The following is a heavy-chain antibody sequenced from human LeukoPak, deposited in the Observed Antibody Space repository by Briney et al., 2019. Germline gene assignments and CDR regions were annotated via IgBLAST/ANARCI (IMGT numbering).Heavy chain of an antibody. CDR1: GFTFSSYA. V-gene: IGHV3-23*01. D-gene: IGHD3-22*01. CDR2: ISGSGGST. Sequence: GGSLRLSCEASGFTFSSYAMSWVRQAPGKGLEWVSAISGSGGSTYYADSVKGRFTISRDNSKNTLYLQMNSLRAEDTAVYYCAKDYYDSSGYYPYYYYGMDVWGQGTTVTVSS. J-gene: IGHJ6*02. CDR3: AKDYYDSSGYYPYYYYGMDV.